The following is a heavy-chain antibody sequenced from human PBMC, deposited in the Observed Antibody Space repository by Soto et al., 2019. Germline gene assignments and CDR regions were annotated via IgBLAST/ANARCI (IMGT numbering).Heavy chain of an antibody. D-gene: IGHD3-10*01. CDR1: GYTFTSYG. Sequence: ASVKVSCKASGYTFTSYGISWVRQAPGQGLEWMGWISAYNGNTNYAQKLQGRVTMTTDTSTSTAYMELRSLRSDDTAVYYCAIFYGSSEPDAFDILGQGTMVTVSS. CDR2: ISAYNGNT. CDR3: AIFYGSSEPDAFDI. J-gene: IGHJ3*02. V-gene: IGHV1-18*01.